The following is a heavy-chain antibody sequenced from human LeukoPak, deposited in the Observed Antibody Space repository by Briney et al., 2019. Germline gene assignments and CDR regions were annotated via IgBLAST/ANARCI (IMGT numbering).Heavy chain of an antibody. CDR3: ARSGKRGSSSSFSYYYGMDV. CDR1: GGSFSGYY. Sequence: PSETLSLPCAVYGGSFSGYYWSWIRQPPGKGLEWIGEINHSGSTNYNPSLKSRVTISVDTSKNQFSLKLSSVTAADTAVYYCARSGKRGSSSSFSYYYGMDVWGQGTTVTVSS. D-gene: IGHD6-6*01. J-gene: IGHJ6*02. V-gene: IGHV4-34*01. CDR2: INHSGST.